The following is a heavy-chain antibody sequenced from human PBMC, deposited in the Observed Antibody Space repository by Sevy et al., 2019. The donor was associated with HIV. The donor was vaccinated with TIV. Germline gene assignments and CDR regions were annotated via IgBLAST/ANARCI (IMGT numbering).Heavy chain of an antibody. CDR1: GYSFTSYW. CDR2: IYPGDSDT. Sequence: GESLEISCKGSGYSFTSYWIGWVRQMPGKGLEWMGIIYPGDSDTRYSPSFQGQVTISADKSISTAYLQWSSLKASDTAMYYCARQTFYGSGSYYKYYDYVWGSYYFDYWGQGTLVTVSS. CDR3: ARQTFYGSGSYYKYYDYVWGSYYFDY. V-gene: IGHV5-51*01. J-gene: IGHJ4*02. D-gene: IGHD3-16*01.